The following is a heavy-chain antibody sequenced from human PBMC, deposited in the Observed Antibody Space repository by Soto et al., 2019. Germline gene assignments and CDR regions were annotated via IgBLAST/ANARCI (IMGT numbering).Heavy chain of an antibody. D-gene: IGHD6-13*01. Sequence: SVKVSCKASGGSFSSYIVSWVRQAPGQGLEWMGRIIPVLGVEYYAQKFQGRVTITADKSTSTAYMELSSLRSEDTAVYYCAKSPSSWDYYYYYGMDVWGQGTTVTVSS. V-gene: IGHV1-69*02. CDR3: AKSPSSWDYYYYYGMDV. J-gene: IGHJ6*02. CDR1: GGSFSSYI. CDR2: IIPVLGVE.